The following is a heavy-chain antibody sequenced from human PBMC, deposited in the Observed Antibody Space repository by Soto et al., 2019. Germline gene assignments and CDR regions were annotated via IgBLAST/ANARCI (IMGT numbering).Heavy chain of an antibody. CDR2: IYYSGST. CDR1: GGSISSGGYY. CDR3: ARAWDAPVWFDS. Sequence: QVQLQESGPGLVKPSQTLSLTCTVSGGSISSGGYYWSWIRQHPGKGLEWIGYIYYSGSTYYNPSLKSQITISIDTSKSRFSLKLSSVSAADTAVYYCARAWDAPVWFDSSGQGILVTVSS. D-gene: IGHD1-26*01. J-gene: IGHJ5*01. V-gene: IGHV4-31*01.